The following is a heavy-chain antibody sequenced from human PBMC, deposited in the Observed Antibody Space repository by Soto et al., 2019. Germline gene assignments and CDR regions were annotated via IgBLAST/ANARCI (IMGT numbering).Heavy chain of an antibody. Sequence: SVKVSCKASGGTFSSYAIRWVRQAPGQGLEWMGGIIPIFGTANYAQKFQGRVTITADESRSTPYNELSRLISELTAVYYCASGRPASGIAGAGNPPAYNYWGQGTLLTVSS. V-gene: IGHV1-69*13. CDR2: IIPIFGTA. D-gene: IGHD6-19*01. CDR1: GGTFSSYA. J-gene: IGHJ4*02. CDR3: ASGRPASGIAGAGNPPAYNY.